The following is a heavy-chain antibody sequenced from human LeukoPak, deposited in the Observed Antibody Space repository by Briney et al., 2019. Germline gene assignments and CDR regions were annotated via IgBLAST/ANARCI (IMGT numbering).Heavy chain of an antibody. Sequence: SETLSLTCTVSGGSISSSYWSWIRQPPGKGLEWIGYISYSGTTNYNPSLKSRVAISGDMSKNQFSLKLSSVTAADTAMYYCARGPSAGSYDTFDIWGQGTLVTLSS. CDR3: ARGPSAGSYDTFDI. CDR1: GGSISSSY. J-gene: IGHJ3*02. CDR2: ISYSGTT. V-gene: IGHV4-59*01.